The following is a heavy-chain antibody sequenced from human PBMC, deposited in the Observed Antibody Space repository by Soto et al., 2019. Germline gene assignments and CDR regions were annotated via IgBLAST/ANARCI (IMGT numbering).Heavy chain of an antibody. V-gene: IGHV3-11*06. CDR3: ARDTYYYDSSGYYVPDYYYGMDV. Sequence: GSLRLSCAASGFTFSDYYMSWIRQAPGKGLEWVSYISSSSSYTNYADSVKGRFTISRDNAKNSLYLQMNSLRAEDTAVYYCARDTYYYDSSGYYVPDYYYGMDVWGQGTTVTVS. J-gene: IGHJ6*02. D-gene: IGHD3-22*01. CDR2: ISSSSSYT. CDR1: GFTFSDYY.